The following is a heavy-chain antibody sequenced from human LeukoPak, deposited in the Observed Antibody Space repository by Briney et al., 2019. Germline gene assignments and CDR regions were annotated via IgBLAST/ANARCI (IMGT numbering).Heavy chain of an antibody. Sequence: GGSLRLPCAASGFNFSNHWMSWVRQAPGKGLEWVANIKQDGSENYYVDSVKGRFTISRDNAKNSLYLQMNSLRAEDTAVYYCASLPNIVVVPANDYWGQGTLVTVSS. CDR1: GFNFSNHW. CDR3: ASLPNIVVVPANDY. CDR2: IKQDGSEN. D-gene: IGHD2-2*01. J-gene: IGHJ4*02. V-gene: IGHV3-7*01.